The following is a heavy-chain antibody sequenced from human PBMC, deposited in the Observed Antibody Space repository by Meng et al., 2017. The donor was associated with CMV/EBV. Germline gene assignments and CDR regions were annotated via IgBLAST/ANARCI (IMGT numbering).Heavy chain of an antibody. Sequence: EGPLGEFGGGLVPPGGSLRLSCAVSGFTLTRYWMHWVREVPGKGLEWVSRIDIDGRDITYADSVRGRFSISRDDAKNTLYLQMNRLRIEDTAVYYCARGVAETLGWEMGYWGQGTLVTVSS. V-gene: IGHV3-74*03. D-gene: IGHD1-26*01. CDR3: ARGVAETLGWEMGY. J-gene: IGHJ4*02. CDR2: IDIDGRDI. CDR1: GFTLTRYW.